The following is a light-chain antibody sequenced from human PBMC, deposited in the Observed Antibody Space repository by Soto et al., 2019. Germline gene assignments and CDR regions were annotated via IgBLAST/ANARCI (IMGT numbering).Light chain of an antibody. CDR3: QQYGGSPPFT. CDR2: GAS. Sequence: EIVLTQSPGTLSLSPGERATLSCRASQSVSSSYLAWYQQKPGQALRLLISGASSRATGIPDRFSGSGSGTDFTLTISSLEPEDFAVYYCQQYGGSPPFTFGPGTKVDIK. CDR1: QSVSSSY. V-gene: IGKV3-20*01. J-gene: IGKJ3*01.